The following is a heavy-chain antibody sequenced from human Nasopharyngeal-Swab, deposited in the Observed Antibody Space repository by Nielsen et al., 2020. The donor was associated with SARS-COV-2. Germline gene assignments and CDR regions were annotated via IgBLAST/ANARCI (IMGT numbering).Heavy chain of an antibody. CDR1: GGSISSYY. D-gene: IGHD1-1*01. CDR2: IYYSGST. CDR3: ARGLGNDGLLYYYYYGMDV. V-gene: IGHV4-59*08. J-gene: IGHJ6*02. Sequence: SETLSLTCTVSGGSISSYYWSWIRQPPGKGLEWIGYIYYSGSTNYNPSLKSRVTISVDTSKNQLSLKLSSVTAADTAVYYCARGLGNDGLLYYYYYGMDVWGQGTTVTVSS.